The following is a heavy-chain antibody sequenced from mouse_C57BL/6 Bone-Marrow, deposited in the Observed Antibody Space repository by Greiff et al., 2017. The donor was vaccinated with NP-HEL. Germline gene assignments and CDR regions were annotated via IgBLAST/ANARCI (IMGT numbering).Heavy chain of an antibody. V-gene: IGHV1-81*01. CDR1: GYTFTSYG. CDR3: APYGSSFYWYVDV. D-gene: IGHD1-1*01. J-gene: IGHJ1*03. Sequence: VQLQQSGAELARPGASVKLSCKASGYTFTSYGISWVKQRTGQGLEWIGEIYPSSGNTYYNEQFKGKATLTADKSSSTAYMELRSLTSEDSAVYFCAPYGSSFYWYVDVWGTGTTVTVSS. CDR2: IYPSSGNT.